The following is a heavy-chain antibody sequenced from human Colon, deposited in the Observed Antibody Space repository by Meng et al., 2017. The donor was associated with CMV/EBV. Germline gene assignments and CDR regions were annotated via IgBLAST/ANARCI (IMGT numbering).Heavy chain of an antibody. Sequence: SGFIFPSYTLNWVRQAPGKGLEWVSSISTSGRDIHYADSVKVRFTLSRDNAKNSLFLQMDSLRAEDTAVYYCVRHLEAGRNGYSEPFWGQGTLVTVSS. CDR3: VRHLEAGRNGYSEPF. CDR1: GFIFPSYT. CDR2: ISTSGRDI. D-gene: IGHD5-18*01. J-gene: IGHJ1*01. V-gene: IGHV3-21*01.